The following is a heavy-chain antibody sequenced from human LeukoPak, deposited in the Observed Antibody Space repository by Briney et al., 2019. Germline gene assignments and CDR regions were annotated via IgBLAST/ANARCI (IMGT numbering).Heavy chain of an antibody. CDR1: GASVSINSDS. Sequence: SQTLSLTFAISGASVSINSDSWNWIRQSPSRGLEWLGKTYYRSKWINEYAVSLEGRMTINPDTSKNQFSMQLKSVAPEDTAVYYCVRSGYTAWLDYWGQGILVTVSS. CDR2: TYYRSKWIN. D-gene: IGHD5-12*01. V-gene: IGHV6-1*01. CDR3: VRSGYTAWLDY. J-gene: IGHJ4*02.